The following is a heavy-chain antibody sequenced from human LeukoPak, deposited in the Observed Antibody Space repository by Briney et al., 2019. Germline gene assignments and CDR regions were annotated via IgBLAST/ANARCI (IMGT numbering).Heavy chain of an antibody. CDR3: ARGRARFEGSGRTLGPYYMDV. CDR2: IKQDGSEK. Sequence: HPGGSLRLSCAASGFTFSSYWMSWVRQAPGKGLEWVANIKQDGSEKYYVDSVKGRFTISRDNAKNSLYLQMNSLRAEDTAVYYCARGRARFEGSGRTLGPYYMDVWGKGTTVTVSS. V-gene: IGHV3-7*01. CDR1: GFTFSSYW. J-gene: IGHJ6*03. D-gene: IGHD6-19*01.